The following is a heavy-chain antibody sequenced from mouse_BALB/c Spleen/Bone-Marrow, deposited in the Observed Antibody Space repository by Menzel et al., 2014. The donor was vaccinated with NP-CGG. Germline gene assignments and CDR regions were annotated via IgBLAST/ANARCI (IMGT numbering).Heavy chain of an antibody. CDR2: INPYNGGS. CDR3: AREGYGSSYGFAY. CDR1: GYSFAGYT. Sequence: VQLQQSGPELVKPGASMKISCKASGYSFAGYTMNWVKQSHGNNLEWIGLINPYNGGSSYNQKFKGKATLTVDKSSSTAYMELLSLTSEDSAVYYCAREGYGSSYGFAYWGQGTLVTVSA. V-gene: IGHV1-31*01. D-gene: IGHD1-1*01. J-gene: IGHJ3*01.